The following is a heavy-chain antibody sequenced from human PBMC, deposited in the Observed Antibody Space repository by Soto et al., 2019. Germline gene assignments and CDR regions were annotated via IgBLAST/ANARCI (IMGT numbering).Heavy chain of an antibody. D-gene: IGHD5-12*01. J-gene: IGHJ4*02. CDR1: VFTFSSSA. CDR2: ISGSGGST. Sequence: EVQLLESGGGLVQPGGSLRLSGAASVFTFSSSAMSWVRQAPGKWREWVSAISGSGGSTYYADSGKGRFPISRDNSKNTLYLPMNSLRAADTAVYYCAQAVRGYDWCFDYWGQGTIGIVSS. V-gene: IGHV3-23*01. CDR3: AQAVRGYDWCFDY.